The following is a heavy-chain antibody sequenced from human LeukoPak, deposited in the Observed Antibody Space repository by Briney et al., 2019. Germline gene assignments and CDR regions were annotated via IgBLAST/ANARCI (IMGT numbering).Heavy chain of an antibody. CDR2: ISYDGSNK. CDR3: ARDSGGSLFDL. D-gene: IGHD6-19*01. V-gene: IGHV3-30*03. Sequence: PGGSLRLSCAASGFRFSGYVMHWARQAPGKGLEWVALISYDGSNKYYGDSVKGRFTISRDNSKNTLSLEMSSLRGDDTALYYCARDSGGSLFDLWGQGTLVVVSS. CDR1: GFRFSGYV. J-gene: IGHJ4*02.